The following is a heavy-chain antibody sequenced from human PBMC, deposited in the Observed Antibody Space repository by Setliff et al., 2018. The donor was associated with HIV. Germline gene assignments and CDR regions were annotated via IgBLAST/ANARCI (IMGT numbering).Heavy chain of an antibody. V-gene: IGHV4-59*11. Sequence: SETLSLTCTVSSGSMNSHYWSWIRQSPGRGLEWIGYIYYSVSTKYNPSLKSRVSMSIDTSKNQFSLKMSSVTAADTAVYYCARGVVDYDFWSGSGDYYYMDVWGKGTTVTVSS. D-gene: IGHD3-3*01. CDR2: IYYSVST. CDR1: SGSMNSHY. J-gene: IGHJ6*03. CDR3: ARGVVDYDFWSGSGDYYYMDV.